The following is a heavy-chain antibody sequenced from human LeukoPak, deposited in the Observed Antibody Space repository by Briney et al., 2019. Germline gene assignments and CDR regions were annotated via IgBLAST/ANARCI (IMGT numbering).Heavy chain of an antibody. J-gene: IGHJ6*02. D-gene: IGHD2-2*01. CDR3: ATKITHLPATASPSYYYYGMDV. CDR1: GYTLTELS. CDR2: FDPEDGET. V-gene: IGHV1-24*01. Sequence: ASVKVSCKVSGYTLTELSMHWVRQAPGKGLEWMGGFDPEDGETIYAQKFQGRVTMTEDTSTDTAYMELSSLRSEDTAVYYCATKITHLPATASPSYYYYGMDVWGQGTMVTVSS.